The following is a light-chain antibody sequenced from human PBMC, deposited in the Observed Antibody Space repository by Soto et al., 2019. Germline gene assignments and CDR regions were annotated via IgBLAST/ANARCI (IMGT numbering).Light chain of an antibody. CDR3: QQYGSSPPSIT. Sequence: EIVLTQSPGTLSLSPGERATLSCRASQSVRSSYLAWYQQKPGQAPRLLIYGASSRATGIPDRFSGSGSGTDFTLTISRLEPEDFAVYFCQQYGSSPPSITFGQGTRLEIK. CDR2: GAS. V-gene: IGKV3-20*01. J-gene: IGKJ5*01. CDR1: QSVRSSY.